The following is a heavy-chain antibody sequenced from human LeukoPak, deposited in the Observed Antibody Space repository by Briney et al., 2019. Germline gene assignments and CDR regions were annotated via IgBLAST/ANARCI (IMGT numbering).Heavy chain of an antibody. Sequence: ASVKVSCKVSGYTLTELSMHWVRQAPGKGLEWMGGFDPEDGETIYAQKFQGRVTMTEDTSTDTAYMELSSLRSEDTAVYYCATAKGATSPFDYWGQGTLVTVSS. CDR2: FDPEDGET. V-gene: IGHV1-24*01. CDR3: ATAKGATSPFDY. CDR1: GYTLTELS. D-gene: IGHD1-26*01. J-gene: IGHJ4*02.